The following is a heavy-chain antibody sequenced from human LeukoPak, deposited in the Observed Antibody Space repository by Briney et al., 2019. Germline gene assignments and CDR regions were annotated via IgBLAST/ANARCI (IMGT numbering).Heavy chain of an antibody. CDR1: GGSISSSSYY. D-gene: IGHD3-3*01. CDR2: IYYSGST. Sequence: SETLSLTCTVSGGSISSSSYYWGWIRQPPGKGLEWIVSIYYSGSTYYNPSLKSRVTISVDTSKNQFSRKLSSVTAADTAVYYCARKEIRAIFGVVSPWDYYYMDVWGKGTTVTVSS. V-gene: IGHV4-39*07. CDR3: ARKEIRAIFGVVSPWDYYYMDV. J-gene: IGHJ6*03.